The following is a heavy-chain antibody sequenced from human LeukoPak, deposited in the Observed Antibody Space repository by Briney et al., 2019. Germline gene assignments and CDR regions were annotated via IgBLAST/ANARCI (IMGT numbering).Heavy chain of an antibody. Sequence: GGSLRLSCAASGFTVSSNYMSWVRQAPGKGLEWVSVTYSGGSTYYADSVKGRFTISRDKSKNTLYLQMNSLKTEDTAVYYCTRLIAAAGKDWGQGTLVTVSS. CDR3: TRLIAAAGKD. CDR2: TYSGGST. J-gene: IGHJ4*02. V-gene: IGHV3-53*01. CDR1: GFTVSSNY. D-gene: IGHD6-13*01.